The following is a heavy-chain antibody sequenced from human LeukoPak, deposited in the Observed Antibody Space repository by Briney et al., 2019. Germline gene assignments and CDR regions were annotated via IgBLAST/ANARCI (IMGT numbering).Heavy chain of an antibody. D-gene: IGHD2-2*02. CDR1: GYAFTDYY. CDR2: LNPDNGGT. V-gene: IGHV1-2*02. CDR3: ARWARNIVVVPAAIQWFDP. Sequence: ASVKVSCKASGYAFTDYYIHWLPQAPGQGLEWMGWLNPDNGGTNHAQKFQDRVTTTRATSINTVYMELGSLRSDDTAVYYCARWARNIVVVPAAIQWFDPWGQGTLVTVSS. J-gene: IGHJ5*02.